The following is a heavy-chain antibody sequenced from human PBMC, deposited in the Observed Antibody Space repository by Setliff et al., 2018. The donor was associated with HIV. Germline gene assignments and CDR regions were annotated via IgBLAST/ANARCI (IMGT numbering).Heavy chain of an antibody. Sequence: SETLSLTCTVPGGAIRINDYYWGWIRQPPGKGLEWPGSIHYTGSTYDNPSLKSRLTKSIDTSKNQFSMKLTSVTAADTAVYYCARRWAADGTFDYWGQGTQVTVSS. J-gene: IGHJ4*02. D-gene: IGHD6-13*01. CDR1: GGAIRINDYY. V-gene: IGHV4-39*01. CDR2: IHYTGST. CDR3: ARRWAADGTFDY.